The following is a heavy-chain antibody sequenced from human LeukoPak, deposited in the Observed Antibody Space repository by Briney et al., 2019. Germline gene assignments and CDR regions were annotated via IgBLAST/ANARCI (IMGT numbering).Heavy chain of an antibody. CDR3: ARDVWRYAFDI. V-gene: IGHV4-59*01. D-gene: IGHD3-16*01. CDR1: GGSISSYY. CDR2: IYYSGST. J-gene: IGHJ3*02. Sequence: SETLSLTCTVSGGSISSYYWSWIRQPPGKGLEWIGYIYYSGSTNYNPSLKSRVTISVDTSKNQFSLKLSSVTAADTAVYYCARDVWRYAFDIWGQGTMVTVSS.